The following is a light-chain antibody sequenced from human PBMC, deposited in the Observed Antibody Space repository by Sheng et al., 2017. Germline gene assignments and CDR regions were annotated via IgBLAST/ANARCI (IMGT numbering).Light chain of an antibody. CDR3: QQFADSFT. J-gene: IGKJ3*01. V-gene: IGKV3-20*01. CDR1: ESISSY. CDR2: GAS. Sequence: EIVVTQSPGTLSLSPGERATLSCRTSESISSYLAWYQLRPGQAPRLLIYGASIRAAGIPDRFSASGSGSDFTLTISRLEPEDFAVYYCQQFADSFTFGPGTKVDIK.